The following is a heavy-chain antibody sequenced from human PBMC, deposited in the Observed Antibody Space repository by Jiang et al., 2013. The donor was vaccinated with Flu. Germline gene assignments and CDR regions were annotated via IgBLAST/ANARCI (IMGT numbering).Heavy chain of an antibody. D-gene: IGHD4-17*01. Sequence: PGLVKPSETLSLTCSVFGDSINSNNYYWGWIRQAPGQGLEWVGSIYFSGTTSKNPSLKSRVTMSLDTSKNQFSPKLRPVTAADTAVYFCARNVMTTVTQFFDYWGQGTLITVSS. J-gene: IGHJ4*02. V-gene: IGHV4-39*07. CDR2: IYFSGTT. CDR3: ARNVMTTVTQFFDY. CDR1: GDSINSNNYY.